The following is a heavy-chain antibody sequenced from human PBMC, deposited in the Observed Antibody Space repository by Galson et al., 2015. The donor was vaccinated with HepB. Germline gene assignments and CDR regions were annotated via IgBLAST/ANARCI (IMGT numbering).Heavy chain of an antibody. CDR1: GGTFSSYA. Sequence: SVKVCCKASGGTFSSYAISWVRQAPGQGLEWMGGIIPIFGIANFAQKFQGRVTITADKSTSTAYMELSSLRSEDTAVYYCAKQATITDAFDIWGQGTMVTVSS. CDR3: AKQATITDAFDI. CDR2: IIPIFGIA. J-gene: IGHJ3*02. D-gene: IGHD5-24*01. V-gene: IGHV1-69*10.